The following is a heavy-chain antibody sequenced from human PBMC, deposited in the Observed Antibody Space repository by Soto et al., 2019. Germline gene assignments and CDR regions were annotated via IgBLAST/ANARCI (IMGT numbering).Heavy chain of an antibody. D-gene: IGHD5-18*01. CDR2: IIPLFGAG. J-gene: IGHJ3*01. CDR3: ARGAPEGYTYGYGALHF. CDR1: GGTFNTIA. Sequence: QVQLEQSGAEMKKPGSSVKVSCKISGGTFNTIALSWVRQAPGQGLEWMGGIIPLFGAGNYAEKFRDRVTITADESSSTMTMALTSLRSEDTAVYYCARGAPEGYTYGYGALHFWRQGTMVIVSS. V-gene: IGHV1-69*01.